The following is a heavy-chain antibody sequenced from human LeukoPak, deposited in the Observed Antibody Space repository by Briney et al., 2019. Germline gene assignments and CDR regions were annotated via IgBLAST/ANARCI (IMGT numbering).Heavy chain of an antibody. CDR1: GFTFSSYA. V-gene: IGHV3-23*01. CDR2: ISGSGGST. D-gene: IGHD3-3*01. J-gene: IGHJ6*04. Sequence: GGSLRLSCAASGFTFSSYAMSWVRQAPGKGLEWVSAISGSGGSTYYADSVKGRFTISRDNSKNTLYLQMNSLRAEDTAVYYCAKLGSAYDFWSGPLRMDVWGKGTTVTVSS. CDR3: AKLGSAYDFWSGPLRMDV.